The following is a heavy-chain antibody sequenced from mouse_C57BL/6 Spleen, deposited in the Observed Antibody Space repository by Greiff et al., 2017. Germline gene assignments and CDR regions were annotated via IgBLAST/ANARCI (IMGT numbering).Heavy chain of an antibody. CDR2: YPGSGNTY. J-gene: IGHJ2*01. Sequence: VQLKESGPELVKPGASVKMSCKASGYTFTDYYMHWVKQKPGKGLEWIGEIYPGSGNTYYNEKFKGKATLTADTSSSTAYMQLSSLTSEDSAVYFCAREYWGYWGQGTTLTVSS. D-gene: IGHD4-1*01. V-gene: IGHV1-83*01. CDR1: YTFTDYYM. CDR3: REYWGY.